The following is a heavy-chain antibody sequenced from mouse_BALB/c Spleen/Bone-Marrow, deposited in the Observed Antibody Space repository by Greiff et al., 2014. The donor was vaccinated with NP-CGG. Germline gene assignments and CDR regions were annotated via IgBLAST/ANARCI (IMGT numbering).Heavy chain of an antibody. V-gene: IGHV14-4*02. CDR2: IDPENGDT. CDR3: NARGAMDY. J-gene: IGHJ4*01. CDR1: GFNIKDYY. Sequence: EVQLQQSGAELVRSGASVKLSCTASGFNIKDYYMHWVKQRPEQGLEWIGWIDPENGDTEYAPKFQGKATMTADTSSNTAYLQLSSLTSEDTAVYYCNARGAMDYWGQGTSVTVSS.